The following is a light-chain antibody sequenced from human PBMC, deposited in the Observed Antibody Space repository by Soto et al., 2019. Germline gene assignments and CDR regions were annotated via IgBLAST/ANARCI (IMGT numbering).Light chain of an antibody. CDR3: QQYDGAPIT. CDR1: QSIRSER. J-gene: IGKJ5*01. V-gene: IGKV3-20*01. CDR2: DAS. Sequence: ELVWTQSPDTLSLSPGDRATLSCRASQSIRSERLAWYQQKPGQAPRLVIFDASNRASGMPARFSGSGSGTDFTLTIARLEPEDFAVYYCQQYDGAPITFGLGTRVEIK.